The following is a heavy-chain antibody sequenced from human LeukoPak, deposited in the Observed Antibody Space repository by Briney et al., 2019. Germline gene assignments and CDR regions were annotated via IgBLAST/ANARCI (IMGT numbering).Heavy chain of an antibody. D-gene: IGHD6-19*01. Sequence: SETLSLTCTVSGGSVSGGSYYWSWIRQPPGKGLEWIGYIYYSGSTNYNPPLKSRVTISVDTSKNQFSLKLSSVTAADTAVYYCARSGWISYYYYYGMDVWGQGTTVTVSS. CDR1: GGSVSGGSYY. J-gene: IGHJ6*02. V-gene: IGHV4-61*01. CDR2: IYYSGST. CDR3: ARSGWISYYYYYGMDV.